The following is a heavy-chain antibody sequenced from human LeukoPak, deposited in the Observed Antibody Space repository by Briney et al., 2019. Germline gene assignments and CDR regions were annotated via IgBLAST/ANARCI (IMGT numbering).Heavy chain of an antibody. D-gene: IGHD1-1*01. CDR1: GFSFSDHN. CDR3: ATSRTFDY. J-gene: IGHJ4*02. CDR2: ISSRSNYI. V-gene: IGHV3-21*01. Sequence: TGGSLRLSCAVSGFSFSDHNMNWVRQAPGKGLEWVASISSRSNYIYYADSLKGRVTVSGDNARNSLFLQMTSLRAEDTAVYYCATSRTFDYWGQGTLVTVSS.